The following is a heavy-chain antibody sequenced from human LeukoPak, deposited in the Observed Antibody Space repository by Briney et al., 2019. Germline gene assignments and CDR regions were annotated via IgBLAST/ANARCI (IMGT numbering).Heavy chain of an antibody. V-gene: IGHV3-21*01. Sequence: GGPLRLSCAASGFTFSHYSMNWVRQAPGKGLEWVSSISSSSSYINYADSVKGRFTISRDNAKNSLYLQMNSLRAEDTAVYYCASDPAVASSYWGQGTPVAVSS. D-gene: IGHD4-23*01. CDR2: ISSSSSYI. J-gene: IGHJ4*02. CDR1: GFTFSHYS. CDR3: ASDPAVASSY.